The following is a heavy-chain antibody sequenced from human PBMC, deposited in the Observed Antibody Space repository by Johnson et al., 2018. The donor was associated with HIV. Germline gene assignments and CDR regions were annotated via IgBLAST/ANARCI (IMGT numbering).Heavy chain of an antibody. CDR2: IKSDGSTT. Sequence: GQLVESGGGLVQPGGSLRLSCAASGFTFSSYWMHWVRQAPGKGLVWVSRIKSDGSTTTYADSVKGRFTISRDNAKNTLYLQMNSLGAEDTAVYYCVRGDGVTSAFDIWGQGTMVTVSS. J-gene: IGHJ3*02. V-gene: IGHV3-74*02. CDR3: VRGDGVTSAFDI. D-gene: IGHD2-21*02. CDR1: GFTFSSYW.